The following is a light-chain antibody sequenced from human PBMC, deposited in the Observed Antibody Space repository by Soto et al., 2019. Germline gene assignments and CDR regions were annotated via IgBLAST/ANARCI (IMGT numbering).Light chain of an antibody. CDR3: QEYNGRSS. CDR1: QNVGGD. CDR2: RTS. Sequence: EGVTTQSPATLSVSPGEGATLSCRASQNVGGDLAWYQQKPGQAPRLLIYRTSTRANGTPVRFSGSGSGTEFTLTISSLQSEDFAVYYCQEYNGRSSFGQGTKVEIK. J-gene: IGKJ1*01. V-gene: IGKV3-15*01.